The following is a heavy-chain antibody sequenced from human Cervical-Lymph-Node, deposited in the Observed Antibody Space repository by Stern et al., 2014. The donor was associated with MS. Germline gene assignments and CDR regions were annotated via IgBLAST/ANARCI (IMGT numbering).Heavy chain of an antibody. V-gene: IGHV5-51*01. J-gene: IGHJ6*02. CDR3: ARHVYGMDV. CDR1: GYNFNTYW. Sequence: DVQLVQSGAEVKKPGESLKISCKVFGYNFNTYWIAWVRQMPGKGLEWMGIIYPGDSETRYNPSFQGHVTISVDKSISTAYLQWSTLKASDTAIYYCARHVYGMDVWGQGTTVTVSS. CDR2: IYPGDSET.